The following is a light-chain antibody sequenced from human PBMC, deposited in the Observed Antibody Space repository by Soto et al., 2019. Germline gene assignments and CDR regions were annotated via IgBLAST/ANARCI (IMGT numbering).Light chain of an antibody. CDR3: QQSYSSPT. J-gene: IGKJ1*01. Sequence: DIQMTQSPSSLSASVGDRVTISCRASQNIDIYLSWYQQKPGKAPKILIYSASTLQTGIPSRFGGSGSGTDFTLTISSLQPDDFATYYCQQSYSSPTFGQGTKVEIK. CDR1: QNIDIY. CDR2: SAS. V-gene: IGKV1-39*01.